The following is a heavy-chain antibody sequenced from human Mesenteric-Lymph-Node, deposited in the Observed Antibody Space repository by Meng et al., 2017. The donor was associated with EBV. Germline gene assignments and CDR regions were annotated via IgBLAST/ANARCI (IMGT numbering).Heavy chain of an antibody. J-gene: IGHJ5*02. D-gene: IGHD3-3*01. V-gene: IGHV4-4*02. CDR2: VYHSGTT. Sequence: VGVAGVGRGLVRAAGAVCRGCGVSDGSIIGRTWWTWGAQPPGKGLEWIGEVYHSGTTNYNPSLKSRVTISVDKSENQFSLNLSSVTAADTAVYYCASASDGYNFGIDRWGQGTLVTVSS. CDR3: ASASDGYNFGIDR. CDR1: DGSIIGRTW.